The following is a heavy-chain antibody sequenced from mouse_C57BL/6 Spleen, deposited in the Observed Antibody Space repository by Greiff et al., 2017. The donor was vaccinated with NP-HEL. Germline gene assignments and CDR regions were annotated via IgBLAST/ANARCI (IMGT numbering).Heavy chain of an antibody. V-gene: IGHV1-52*01. CDR3: ARWGGTYWYFDV. J-gene: IGHJ1*03. Sequence: QVQLQQPGAELVRPGSSVKLSCKASGYTFTSYWMHWVKQRPIQGLEWIGNIYPSDSETHYNQKFKDKATLTVDKSSSTAYMQLSSLTSEDSAVYCCARWGGTYWYFDVWGTGTTVTVSS. CDR2: IYPSDSET. CDR1: GYTFTSYW. D-gene: IGHD3-3*01.